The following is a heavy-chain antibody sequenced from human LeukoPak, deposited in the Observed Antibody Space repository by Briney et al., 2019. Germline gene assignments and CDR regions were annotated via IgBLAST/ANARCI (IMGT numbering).Heavy chain of an antibody. D-gene: IGHD2-2*01. CDR2: ISYDGGNK. J-gene: IGHJ4*02. CDR1: GFTFSSYT. CDR3: ARDRKVTAGLYFDY. Sequence: GGSLRLSCAASGFTFSSYTIHWVRQAPGKGLEWVAGISYDGGNKYYADSVKGRFTISRDNSKNTLYLQMNSLRAEDTAVYYCARDRKVTAGLYFDYWGQGTLVSVSS. V-gene: IGHV3-30-3*01.